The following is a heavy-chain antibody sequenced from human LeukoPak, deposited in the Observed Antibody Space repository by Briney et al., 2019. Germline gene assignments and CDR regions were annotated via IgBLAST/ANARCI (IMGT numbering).Heavy chain of an antibody. D-gene: IGHD6-13*01. CDR1: GGTFSSYA. V-gene: IGHV1-69*13. J-gene: IGHJ5*02. Sequence: GASVKVSCKASGGTFSSYAISWVRQAPGQGLEWMGGIIPIFGTANYAQKFQGRVTITADESTSTAYMELSSLRSEDTAVYYCARRVAAAVSAGWFDPWGQGTLVTVSS. CDR3: ARRVAAAVSAGWFDP. CDR2: IIPIFGTA.